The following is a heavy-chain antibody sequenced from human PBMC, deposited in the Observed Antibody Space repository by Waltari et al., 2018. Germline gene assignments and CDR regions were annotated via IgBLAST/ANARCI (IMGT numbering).Heavy chain of an antibody. CDR3: ARETKDIVVVLSLGMDV. CDR2: ISSIGSTI. V-gene: IGHV3-48*03. J-gene: IGHJ6*02. D-gene: IGHD2-2*01. Sequence: EVQLVASGGGLVQPGGSLRLSCAATGFTFISYEMHCVRQATGKGLAWVAYISSIGSTICYANAVKGRFTISRDNAKNSLYLQMNSLRAEDTAVYYCARETKDIVVVLSLGMDVWGQGTTVTVSS. CDR1: GFTFISYE.